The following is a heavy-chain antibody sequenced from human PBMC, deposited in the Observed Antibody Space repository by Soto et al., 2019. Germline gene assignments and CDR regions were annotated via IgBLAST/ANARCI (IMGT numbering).Heavy chain of an antibody. V-gene: IGHV5-51*01. CDR1: GYFFSSQW. Sequence: LKISCKGSGYFFSSQWIAWVRLMPGKGLEWMGIIHPGDSDTRYSPSFQGQVTISVDGSINTAYLQSRSLEASDTAVYYCASPGQNRDRPLAFCGQGTPVTVSS. CDR2: IHPGDSDT. D-gene: IGHD1-1*01. J-gene: IGHJ4*02. CDR3: ASPGQNRDRPLAF.